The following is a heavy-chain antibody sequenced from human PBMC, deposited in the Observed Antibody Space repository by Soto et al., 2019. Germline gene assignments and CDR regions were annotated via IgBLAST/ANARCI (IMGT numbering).Heavy chain of an antibody. V-gene: IGHV1-69*18. CDR3: ARDGGFGELKY. CDR1: GDTFSGYP. CDR2: INPVFGTT. J-gene: IGHJ4*02. Sequence: QVQLVQSGAELKKPGSSVKVSCKASGDTFSGYPINWVRQAPGEGLEWMGRINPVFGTTNDAQRFEGRVTFTADESTNTAYMELRGLLSEDTAVYYCARDGGFGELKYWGPGTLVTVSS. D-gene: IGHD3-10*01.